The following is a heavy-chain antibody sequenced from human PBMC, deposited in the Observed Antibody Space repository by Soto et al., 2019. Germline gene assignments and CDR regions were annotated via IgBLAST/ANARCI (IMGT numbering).Heavy chain of an antibody. J-gene: IGHJ3*02. D-gene: IGHD3-3*01. CDR1: GFTFDDYA. Sequence: HPGGSLRLSCAASGFTFDDYAMHWVRQAPGKGLEWVSGISWNSGSIGYADSVKGRFTISRDNAKNSLYLQMNSLRAEDTALYYCAKDITIFGVVPDAFDIWGQGTMVTVSS. V-gene: IGHV3-9*01. CDR2: ISWNSGSI. CDR3: AKDITIFGVVPDAFDI.